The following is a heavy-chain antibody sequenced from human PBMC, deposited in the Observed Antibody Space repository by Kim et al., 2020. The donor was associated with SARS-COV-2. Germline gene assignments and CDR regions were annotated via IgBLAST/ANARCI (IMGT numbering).Heavy chain of an antibody. V-gene: IGHV3-23*01. J-gene: IGHJ4*01. Sequence: EWVSGISPSGGSTWYADSVKGRLTISRDKVKSTVYLQMNNLRVEDTARYVCAKDSRRVGTEYFDCDFDCWGHGTPVTVSS. D-gene: IGHD3-9*01. CDR3: AKDSRRVGTEYFDCDFDC. CDR2: ISPSGGST.